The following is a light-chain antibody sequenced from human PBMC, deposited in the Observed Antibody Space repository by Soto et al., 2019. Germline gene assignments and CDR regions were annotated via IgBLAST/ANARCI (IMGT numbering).Light chain of an antibody. CDR3: SSYTSSNTQV. J-gene: IGLJ1*01. Sequence: QSVLTQPASVSGSPGQSITISCTGTSSDVGGYNYVSWYQQHPGKAPNLMIYEVNNRPSGISNRFSGSKSGNTASLTISGLQAEDEADYYCSSYTSSNTQVFGTGTKVTVL. V-gene: IGLV2-14*01. CDR2: EVN. CDR1: SSDVGGYNY.